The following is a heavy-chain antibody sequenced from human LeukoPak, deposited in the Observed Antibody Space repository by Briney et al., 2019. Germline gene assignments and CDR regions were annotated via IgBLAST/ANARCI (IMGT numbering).Heavy chain of an antibody. J-gene: IGHJ4*02. D-gene: IGHD3-22*01. CDR2: IIPIFGTA. V-gene: IGHV1-69*05. CDR3: ARAPVYYDSSGYHH. Sequence: ASVKVSCKASGGTFSSYAINWVRQAPGQGLEWMGGIIPIFGTANYAQKFQGRVTITTDESTSTAYMELSSLRSEDTAVYYCARAPVYYDSSGYHHWGQGTLVTVSS. CDR1: GGTFSSYA.